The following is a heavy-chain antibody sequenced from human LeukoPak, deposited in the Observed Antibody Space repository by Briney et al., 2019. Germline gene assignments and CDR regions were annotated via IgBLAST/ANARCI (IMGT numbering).Heavy chain of an antibody. V-gene: IGHV4-59*08. D-gene: IGHD1-26*01. CDR3: ARLRRVGATPFDY. CDR1: GGSISSYY. J-gene: IGHJ4*02. CDR2: IYYSGST. Sequence: PSETLSLTCTVSGGSISSYYWSWIRQPPGKGLEWIGYIYYSGSTNYNPSLKSRVAISVDTSKNQFSLKLSSVTAADTAMYYCARLRRVGATPFDYWGQGTLVTVSS.